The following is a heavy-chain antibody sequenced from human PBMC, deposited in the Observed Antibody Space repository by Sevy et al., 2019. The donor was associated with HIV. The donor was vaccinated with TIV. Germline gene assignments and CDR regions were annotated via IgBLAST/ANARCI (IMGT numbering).Heavy chain of an antibody. Sequence: SETLSLTCAVYGGSFIGYYWSWIRQPPGKGLEWIGEINHSGSTNYNPSLKSRVTISVDTSKNQFSLKLSSVTAADTAVYYCARVGVFWGSSGRNDYWGQGTLVTVSS. CDR1: GGSFIGYY. V-gene: IGHV4-34*01. CDR2: INHSGST. CDR3: ARVGVFWGSSGRNDY. J-gene: IGHJ4*02. D-gene: IGHD3-16*01.